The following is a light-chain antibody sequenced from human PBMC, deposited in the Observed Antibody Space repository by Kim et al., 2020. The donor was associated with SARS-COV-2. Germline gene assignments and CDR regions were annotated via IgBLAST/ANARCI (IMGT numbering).Light chain of an antibody. CDR2: EVS. CDR3: CSYAGSYTNYV. V-gene: IGLV2-11*01. CDR1: SSDVGGYNY. J-gene: IGLJ1*01. Sequence: SVTIASTGTSSDVGGYNYVSWYQQHPGKDTKVMIYEVSKRPSGVPDRFPGSKSGNPASLTISGLQAEDEADYYCCSYAGSYTNYVFGTGTKVTVL.